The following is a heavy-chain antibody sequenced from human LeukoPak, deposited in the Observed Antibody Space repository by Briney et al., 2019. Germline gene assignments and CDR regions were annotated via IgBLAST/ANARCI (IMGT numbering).Heavy chain of an antibody. J-gene: IGHJ4*02. Sequence: NPGGSLRLSCAASEFTFSSYTMNWVRQAPGKGLEWVSSVSSTSDYIYYTDSVKGRFTISRDNAKNSPYLQMNSLRAEDTAVYYCARAAYSYGPRGFDYWGQGTLVTVSS. CDR2: VSSTSDYI. CDR1: EFTFSSYT. CDR3: ARAAYSYGPRGFDY. V-gene: IGHV3-21*01. D-gene: IGHD5-18*01.